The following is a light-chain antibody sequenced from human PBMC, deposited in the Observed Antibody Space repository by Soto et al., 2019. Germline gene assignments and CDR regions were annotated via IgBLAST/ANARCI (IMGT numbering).Light chain of an antibody. CDR2: EVT. CDR1: SSDVAGYNY. J-gene: IGLJ1*01. Sequence: QSALTQPASVSGSPGQSITISCTGTSSDVAGYNYVSWYQQHPGKAPKLVIYEVTNRPSGVSNRFSGSKSGNTASLTISGLQAEDEADYYCSSYTAGGTIFGTGTKVTVL. V-gene: IGLV2-14*01. CDR3: SSYTAGGTI.